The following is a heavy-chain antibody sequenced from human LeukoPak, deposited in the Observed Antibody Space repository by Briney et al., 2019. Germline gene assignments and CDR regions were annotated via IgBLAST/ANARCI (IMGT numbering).Heavy chain of an antibody. CDR3: GKVVTTWAFDI. CDR1: GFSVSNYA. CDR2: ITTAADS. D-gene: IGHD4-17*01. V-gene: IGHV3-23*01. J-gene: IGHJ3*02. Sequence: GGSLRLSCVVSGFSVSNYAMSWVRLAAGKGLEWVSGITTAADSYYRDSVEGRFTTSRDNSKNILYLQMNSLRAEDTAIYYCGKVVTTWAFDIWGQGTMVTVSS.